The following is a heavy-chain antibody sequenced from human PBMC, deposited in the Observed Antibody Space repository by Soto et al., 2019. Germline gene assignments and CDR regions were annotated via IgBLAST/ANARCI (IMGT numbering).Heavy chain of an antibody. Sequence: GASVKVSCKASGYIFTTSAIHWLPQAPGQRLEWMAWINSYSGNTEYSQKFQGRLTITRDRSASTAYMELSSLTSEDTAIYYCARGSGHYYDFEFWGQGTQVTVSS. V-gene: IGHV1-3*01. CDR1: GYIFTTSA. CDR3: ARGSGHYYDFEF. J-gene: IGHJ4*02. CDR2: INSYSGNT. D-gene: IGHD3-22*01.